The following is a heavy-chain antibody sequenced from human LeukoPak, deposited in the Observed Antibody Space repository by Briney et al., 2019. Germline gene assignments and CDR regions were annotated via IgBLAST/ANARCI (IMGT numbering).Heavy chain of an antibody. CDR1: GVSISSGSYY. D-gene: IGHD3-22*01. CDR2: IYSSGST. V-gene: IGHV4-61*02. Sequence: SETLSLTCTVSGVSISSGSYYWSWVRQPAGKGLEWIGRIYSSGSTNYSPSFKSRVTISVDTSKNQFSLNLSSVTAADTAVYYCARGEYDSSVYWGYYFENWGQGTLVTVSS. CDR3: ARGEYDSSVYWGYYFEN. J-gene: IGHJ4*02.